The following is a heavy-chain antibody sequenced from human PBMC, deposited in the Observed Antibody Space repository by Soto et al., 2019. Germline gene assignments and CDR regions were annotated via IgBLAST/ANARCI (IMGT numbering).Heavy chain of an antibody. CDR1: DGSSGSGDYY. J-gene: IGHJ4*02. CDR2: ISYSGST. Sequence: PSETLCLTCTVADGSSGSGDYYWSWISQPPGKGLEWIGYISYSGSTYYNPSLKSRVTISVDTSKNQFSLKLSSVTAADTAVYYCARWLNIVATSKYFLDYWGQGTLVTVSS. CDR3: ARWLNIVATSKYFLDY. V-gene: IGHV4-30-4*01. D-gene: IGHD5-12*01.